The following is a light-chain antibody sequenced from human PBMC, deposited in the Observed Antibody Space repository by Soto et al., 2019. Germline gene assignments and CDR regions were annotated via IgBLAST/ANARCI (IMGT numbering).Light chain of an antibody. V-gene: IGKV3-20*01. CDR2: GTS. CDR3: QQYGSSSWT. CDR1: QNVSSSY. Sequence: EIVLTQSPGTLSLSPEEKATLSCRASQNVSSSYLAWYQQKPGQAPRLLIYGTSSRATAIPDRFRGSGSGTDFTFTMSRLGPEDFAVYYCQQYGSSSWTFGQGPKVYIK. J-gene: IGKJ1*01.